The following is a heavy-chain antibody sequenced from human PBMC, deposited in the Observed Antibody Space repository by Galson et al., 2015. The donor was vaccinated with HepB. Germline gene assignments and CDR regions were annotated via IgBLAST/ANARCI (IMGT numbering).Heavy chain of an antibody. D-gene: IGHD6-19*01. J-gene: IGHJ4*02. CDR3: AKTRYSSGWPPGNY. CDR1: GFTFSSYA. V-gene: IGHV3-23*01. CDR2: ISGSGGST. Sequence: SLRLSCAASGFTFSSYAMSWVRQAPGKGLEWVSAISGSGGSTYYADSVKGRFTISRDNSKNTLYLQMNSLRAEDTAVYYCAKTRYSSGWPPGNYWGQGTLVTVSS.